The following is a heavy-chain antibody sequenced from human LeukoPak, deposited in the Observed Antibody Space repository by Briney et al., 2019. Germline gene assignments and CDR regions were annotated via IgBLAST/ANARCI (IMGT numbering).Heavy chain of an antibody. CDR1: GGSISSYY. J-gene: IGHJ4*02. CDR2: IYYSGST. Sequence: SETLSLTCTVSGGSISSYYWSWIRQPPGKGLEWIGYIYYSGSTNYNPSLKSRVTISVDTSKSQFSLKLSSVTAADTAAYYCARAIVVVPAAQYYFDYWGQGTLVTVSS. CDR3: ARAIVVVPAAQYYFDY. V-gene: IGHV4-59*01. D-gene: IGHD2-2*01.